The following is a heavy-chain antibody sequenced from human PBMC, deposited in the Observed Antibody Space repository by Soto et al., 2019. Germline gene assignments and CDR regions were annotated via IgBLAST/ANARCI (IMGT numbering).Heavy chain of an antibody. J-gene: IGHJ4*02. D-gene: IGHD6-19*01. CDR3: AHRHTSVAGAFDY. Sequence: QITLKESGPTLVKPTQTLTLTCTFSGVSLTSSGMSVGWIRQPPGKALEWLALIYWVDNQRYTPSLRGRLTVTKDTSKNQVVLTLTNMDAVDTATYYCAHRHTSVAGAFDYWGQGTLVTVS. CDR2: IYWVDNQ. V-gene: IGHV2-5*02. CDR1: GVSLTSSGMS.